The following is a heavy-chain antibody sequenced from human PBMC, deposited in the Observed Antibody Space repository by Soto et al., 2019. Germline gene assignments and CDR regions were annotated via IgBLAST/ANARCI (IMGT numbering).Heavy chain of an antibody. D-gene: IGHD3-22*01. CDR1: VFTFISYA. CDR3: AEALTYYYDSSGYPSDY. Sequence: GSLRLACAASVFTFISYAMSWVRQAPGKGLEWVSAISGSGFSTYYADSVKGRFTISRDNSKNTLYLQMNSLRAEDTAVYYCAEALTYYYDSSGYPSDYWGQGTLVTVSS. V-gene: IGHV3-23*01. CDR2: ISGSGFST. J-gene: IGHJ4*02.